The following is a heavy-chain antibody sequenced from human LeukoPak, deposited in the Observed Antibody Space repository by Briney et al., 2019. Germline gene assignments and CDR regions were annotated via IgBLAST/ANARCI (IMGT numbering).Heavy chain of an antibody. D-gene: IGHD3-3*01. CDR2: INYSGST. V-gene: IGHV4-34*01. J-gene: IGHJ4*02. Sequence: SETLSLTCAVYGGSFSGYYWSWIRQPPGKGLEWIGEINYSGSTNYNPSLKSQVTISVDTSKNQFSLKLSSVTAADTAVYYCARGPGGTIFGVVIPKWGPNFDYWGQGTLVTVSS. CDR1: GGSFSGYY. CDR3: ARGPGGTIFGVVIPKWGPNFDY.